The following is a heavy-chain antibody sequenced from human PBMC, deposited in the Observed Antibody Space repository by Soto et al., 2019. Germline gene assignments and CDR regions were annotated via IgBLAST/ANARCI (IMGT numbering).Heavy chain of an antibody. Sequence: ETLSLTCAVADSSISSSSYYWGWIRQPPGKGLEWIGNSYYSGSTYYNPSLKSRVTISVDTSKNQFSLKLSSVTAADTAVYYCARGTTYYDILTGYYKGNFDSWGQGTLVTVSS. J-gene: IGHJ4*02. D-gene: IGHD3-9*01. CDR2: SYYSGST. V-gene: IGHV4-39*01. CDR1: DSSISSSSYY. CDR3: ARGTTYYDILTGYYKGNFDS.